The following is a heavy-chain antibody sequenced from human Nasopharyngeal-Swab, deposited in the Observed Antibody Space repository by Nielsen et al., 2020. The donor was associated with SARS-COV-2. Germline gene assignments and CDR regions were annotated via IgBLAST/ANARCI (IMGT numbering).Heavy chain of an antibody. CDR3: ARLNYDFGGLYDVDV. J-gene: IGHJ6*02. CDR1: GGSISSHSYY. V-gene: IGHV4-39*01. CDR2: IYYTGST. D-gene: IGHD3-3*01. Sequence: SETLSLTCTVSGGSISSHSYYWAWIRKPPGKGPEWIGHIYYTGSTHYNPSLRSRVTTSVDTSKNQFSLELRSVTAADTGVYFCARLNYDFGGLYDVDVWGQGTTVTVSS.